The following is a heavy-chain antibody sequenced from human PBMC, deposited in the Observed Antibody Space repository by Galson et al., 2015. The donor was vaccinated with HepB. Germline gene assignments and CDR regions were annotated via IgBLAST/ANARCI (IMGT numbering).Heavy chain of an antibody. CDR3: AWVFSGEPNLQYFVY. V-gene: IGHV1-69*13. Sequence: SAQAPCKASGGTFSNYANSWLRQAPGQGHEWRRGIIPIFGTANYAQNFQGRVTITADESTSTAYMELRNVRSEDTAVYFCAWVFSGEPNLQYFVYWGQGTLVTVSS. J-gene: IGHJ4*02. D-gene: IGHD1-14*01. CDR2: IIPIFGTA. CDR1: GGTFSNYA.